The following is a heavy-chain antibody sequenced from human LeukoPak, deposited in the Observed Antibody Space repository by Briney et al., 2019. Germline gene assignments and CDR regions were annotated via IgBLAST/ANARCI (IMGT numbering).Heavy chain of an antibody. V-gene: IGHV5-51*01. CDR3: ARQRWLAADAFDI. CDR2: IYPGNSDT. Sequence: GESLKISCKGSGYSFTSYWIGWVRQMPGKGLEWMGIIYPGNSDTRYSPSFQGQVTISADKSISTAYLQWSSLKASDSAMYYCARQRWLAADAFDIWGQGTMVTVSS. J-gene: IGHJ3*02. CDR1: GYSFTSYW. D-gene: IGHD6-19*01.